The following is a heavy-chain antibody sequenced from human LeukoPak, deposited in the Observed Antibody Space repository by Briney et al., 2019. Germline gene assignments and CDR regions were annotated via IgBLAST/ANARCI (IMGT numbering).Heavy chain of an antibody. CDR1: GYTFTSYY. Sequence: ASVKVSCKAFGYTFTSYYMHWIRQAPGQGLEWMGIINPGVGSGSYAQKFQGRVTMTRDTSTSTAYMELSSLRSEDTAMYYCARGSGYRSSYDYWGQETLVTVSS. V-gene: IGHV1-46*01. CDR2: INPGVGSG. J-gene: IGHJ4*02. CDR3: ARGSGYRSSYDY. D-gene: IGHD6-19*01.